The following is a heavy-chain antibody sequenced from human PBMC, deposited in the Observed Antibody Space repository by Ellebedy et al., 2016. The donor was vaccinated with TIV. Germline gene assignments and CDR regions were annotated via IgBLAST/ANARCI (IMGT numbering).Heavy chain of an antibody. D-gene: IGHD3-22*01. J-gene: IGHJ4*02. CDR3: ATDLGYYDSSGYWARFDY. CDR2: INAGNGNT. V-gene: IGHV1-3*01. Sequence: ASVKVSCKASGYTFTSYAMHWVRQAPGQRLEWMGWINAGNGNTKYSQKFQGRVTMTEDTSTDTAYMELSSLRSEDTAVYYCATDLGYYDSSGYWARFDYWGQGTLVTVSS. CDR1: GYTFTSYA.